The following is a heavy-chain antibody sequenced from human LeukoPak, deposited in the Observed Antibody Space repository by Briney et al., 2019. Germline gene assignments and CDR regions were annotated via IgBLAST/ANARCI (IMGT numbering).Heavy chain of an antibody. D-gene: IGHD3-16*01. V-gene: IGHV4-59*02. J-gene: IGHJ4*02. CDR1: GGSVSSYY. CDR3: AGSGGFTSPQNY. Sequence: SETLSLTCTVSGGSVSSYYWSWIRQPPGKGLEWIGCISYTGGTNYTPSLKSRVTISLDTSKNQFSLKLDSVTAADTALYYCAGSGGFTSPQNYWGQGTLVTV. CDR2: ISYTGGT.